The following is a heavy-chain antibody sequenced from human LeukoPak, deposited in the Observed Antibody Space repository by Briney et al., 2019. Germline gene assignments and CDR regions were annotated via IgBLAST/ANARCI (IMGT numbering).Heavy chain of an antibody. CDR1: GFTFSSYA. CDR2: ISGSGGST. V-gene: IGHV3-23*01. D-gene: IGHD2-8*01. CDR3: AKDSDRVLMVYAVDV. Sequence: GGSLRLSCAASGFTFSSYAMSWVRQAPGKGLEWVSAISGSGGSTYYADSVKGRFTISRDNSKNTLYLQMYSLRAEDTAVYYCAKDSDRVLMVYAVDVWGKGTTVTVSS. J-gene: IGHJ6*04.